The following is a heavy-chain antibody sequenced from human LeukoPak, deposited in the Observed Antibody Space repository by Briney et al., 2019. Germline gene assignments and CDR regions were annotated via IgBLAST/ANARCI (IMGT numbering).Heavy chain of an antibody. CDR1: GFTFDDYG. CDR2: VSWNGVST. D-gene: IGHD1-1*01. Sequence: PGGSLRLSCVASGFTFDDYGMNWVRHAPGKGLEWVSGVSWNGVSTNYAESVKGRFTISRDNAKNSLYLQMNSLRVEDTAFYYCARNRKDRTGTPSGDGDYWGQGTLVTVSS. V-gene: IGHV3-20*04. CDR3: ARNRKDRTGTPSGDGDY. J-gene: IGHJ4*02.